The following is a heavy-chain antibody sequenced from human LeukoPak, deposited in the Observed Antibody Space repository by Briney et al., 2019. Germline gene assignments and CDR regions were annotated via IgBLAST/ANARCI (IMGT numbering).Heavy chain of an antibody. V-gene: IGHV1-24*01. J-gene: IGHJ3*02. CDR1: GYTLTELS. Sequence: ASVKVSCKVSGYTLTELSMHWVRQAPGKGLEWMGGFDPEDGETIYAQKFQGRVTMTEDTSTDTPYMELSSLRSEDTAVYYCATLGSASLIVGDDAVAFDIWGQGTMVTVSS. CDR3: ATLGSASLIVGDDAVAFDI. D-gene: IGHD1-26*01. CDR2: FDPEDGET.